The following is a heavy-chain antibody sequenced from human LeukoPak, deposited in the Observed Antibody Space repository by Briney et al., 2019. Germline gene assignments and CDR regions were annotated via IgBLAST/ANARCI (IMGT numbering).Heavy chain of an antibody. D-gene: IGHD4-17*01. CDR1: GFTFRTFV. Sequence: GRSLRLSCVVSGFTFRTFVMHWVRQAPGKGLECVAVISYDGNNKYYADSVKGRFTVSRDNSKNTLYLQMNSLRTEDTAVYYCARVAVTIGNWGQGTLVTVSS. J-gene: IGHJ4*02. CDR3: ARVAVTIGN. CDR2: ISYDGNNK. V-gene: IGHV3-30*03.